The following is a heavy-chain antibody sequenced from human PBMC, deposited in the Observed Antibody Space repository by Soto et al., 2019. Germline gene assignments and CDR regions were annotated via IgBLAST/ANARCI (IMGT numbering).Heavy chain of an antibody. CDR2: INQDGSEK. D-gene: IGHD4-4*01. J-gene: IGHJ4*02. Sequence: GGSLRLSCVASGFXXXRXXXXXXXQTPGKGLEWVANINQDGSEKSYVDAVKGRFSISRDNGKNSLYLQMNSLTAEDTAVYYCARSNNWGQGTLVTVSS. CDR1: GFXXXRXX. V-gene: IGHV3-7*01. CDR3: ARSNN.